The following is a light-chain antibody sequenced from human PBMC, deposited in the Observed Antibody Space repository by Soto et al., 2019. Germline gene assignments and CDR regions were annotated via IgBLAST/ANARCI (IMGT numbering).Light chain of an antibody. CDR1: QSVSSSY. CDR3: QQYGSSPPIT. Sequence: EIVLTQSPGTLSLSPGERATLSCRASQSVSSSYLAWYQQKPGQAPRLLIYGVSSRATGIPDRFSGSGSGTDFTLTISSLEPEDCAVYYCQQYGSSPPITFGQGTRLDIK. J-gene: IGKJ5*01. CDR2: GVS. V-gene: IGKV3-20*01.